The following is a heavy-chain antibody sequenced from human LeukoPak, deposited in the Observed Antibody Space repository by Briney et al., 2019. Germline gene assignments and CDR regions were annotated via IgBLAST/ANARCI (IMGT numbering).Heavy chain of an antibody. J-gene: IGHJ4*02. Sequence: GGSLRLSCAGSGFTFSSYVMLWVRQAPGKGLEWVAVKSYDGSIQDYTDSLNGRFTTSRDNTKNTLYIQMNSLIAEDTTVYYCAKQRERRRGSAWANIDYWGQGTLVTVSS. D-gene: IGHD6-19*01. CDR3: AKQRERRRGSAWANIDY. V-gene: IGHV3-30*18. CDR2: KSYDGSIQ. CDR1: GFTFSSYV.